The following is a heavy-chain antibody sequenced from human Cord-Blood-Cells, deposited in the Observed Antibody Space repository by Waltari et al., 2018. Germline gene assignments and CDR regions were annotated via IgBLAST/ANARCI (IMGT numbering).Heavy chain of an antibody. D-gene: IGHD3-10*01. CDR2: ISSSSSYI. CDR3: ARDLPYYGSGSDDY. Sequence: EVQLVESGGGLVKLGGSLRLSGAASGFTFSSSSMNWVRQAPGKVLEWGSCISSSSSYIYDADSVKGRFTISRDNAKNSLYLQMNSLRAEYTAVYYCARDLPYYGSGSDDYWGQGTLVTVSS. J-gene: IGHJ4*02. V-gene: IGHV3-21*01. CDR1: GFTFSSSS.